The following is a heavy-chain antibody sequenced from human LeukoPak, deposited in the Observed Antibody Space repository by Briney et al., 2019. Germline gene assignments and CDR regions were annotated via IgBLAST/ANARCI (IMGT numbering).Heavy chain of an antibody. Sequence: PGGSLRLSCAASGFTVSINYMSWVRQAPGEGLEWVSVIYSGGSTYYADSVKGRFTISRDNSKNTLYLQMNSLRAEDTAVYYCASHYDILTGYPDAFDIWGQGTMVTVSS. V-gene: IGHV3-66*04. CDR1: GFTVSINY. CDR3: ASHYDILTGYPDAFDI. D-gene: IGHD3-9*01. J-gene: IGHJ3*02. CDR2: IYSGGST.